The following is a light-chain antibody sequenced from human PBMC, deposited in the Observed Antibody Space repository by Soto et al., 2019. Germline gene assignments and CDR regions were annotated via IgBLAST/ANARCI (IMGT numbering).Light chain of an antibody. CDR2: DAS. J-gene: IGKJ2*01. CDR3: QQRSNLMYT. CDR1: QSDSSY. V-gene: IGKV3-11*01. Sequence: EIVLTQSPATLSLSPGERTTLSCRASQSDSSYLAWYQQKPGQSPRLLIYDASSRAPGIPARFSGSGSGTDFTLNISILETEDFAVYYCQQRSNLMYTFGQGTKLEIK.